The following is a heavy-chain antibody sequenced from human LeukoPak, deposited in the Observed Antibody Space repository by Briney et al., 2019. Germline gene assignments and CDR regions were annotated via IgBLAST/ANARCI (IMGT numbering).Heavy chain of an antibody. CDR2: IYSGGRT. V-gene: IGHV3-66*01. CDR3: ARSPHAFDI. CDR1: GFTLSSYT. Sequence: PGGSLRLSCAASGFTLSSYTMNWVRQAPGKGLEWVSVIYSGGRTYYADSVKGRFTISRDNSKNTLYLQMNSLRAEDTAVYYCARSPHAFDIWGQGTMVTVSS. J-gene: IGHJ3*02.